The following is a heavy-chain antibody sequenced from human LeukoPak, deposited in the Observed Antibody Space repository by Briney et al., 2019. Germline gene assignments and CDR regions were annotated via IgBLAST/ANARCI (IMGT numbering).Heavy chain of an antibody. J-gene: IGHJ6*02. Sequence: GGSPTLSCVASGFTFSTYSRNCVRQAPGKGREWVSSISSSSGYIHYADSVKGRINISRDNSKNTLYLQMNSLRAEDTAVYYCAKEEWLRRDYYGMDVWGQPTAVADSS. CDR3: AKEEWLRRDYYGMDV. D-gene: IGHD5-12*01. V-gene: IGHV3-21*04. CDR2: ISSSSGYI. CDR1: GFTFSTYS.